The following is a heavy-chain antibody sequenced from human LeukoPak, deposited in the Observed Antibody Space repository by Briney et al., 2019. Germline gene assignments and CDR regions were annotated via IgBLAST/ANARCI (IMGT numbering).Heavy chain of an antibody. CDR3: ARDVSAGGTNWFDP. J-gene: IGHJ5*02. CDR1: GYTFTGYY. CDR2: INTNSGGP. V-gene: IGHV1-2*02. Sequence: GASVKVSCKASGYTFTGYYIHWVRQAPGQGREWMGWINTNSGGPNNAQKFQGRVTMTRDTSIRTAYMEMRRLISDDTAVYYCARDVSAGGTNWFDPWGQGTLVTVSS. D-gene: IGHD3-16*01.